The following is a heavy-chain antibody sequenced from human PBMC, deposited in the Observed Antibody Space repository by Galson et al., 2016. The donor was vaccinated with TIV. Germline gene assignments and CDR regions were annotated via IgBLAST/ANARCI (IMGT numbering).Heavy chain of an antibody. D-gene: IGHD2-15*01. CDR1: GFTFSSYA. J-gene: IGHJ4*02. CDR2: ITGSGAYT. V-gene: IGHV3-23*01. Sequence: SLRLSCAASGFTFSSYAMTWVRQAPGKGLEWVSGITGSGAYTYYGDSVKGRFTISRDNPKNPLYLQMNSLRAEDKAVYYCAKVRDLSGHSIVSFDHWGQGILVTVSS. CDR3: AKVRDLSGHSIVSFDH.